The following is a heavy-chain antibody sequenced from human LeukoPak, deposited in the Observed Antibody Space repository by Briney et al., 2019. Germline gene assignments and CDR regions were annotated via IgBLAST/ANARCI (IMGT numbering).Heavy chain of an antibody. V-gene: IGHV1-2*02. D-gene: IGHD3-3*01. Sequence: GASEKVSCKASGYTFTGYYMHWVRQAPGQRLEWMGWINHDSGGTNYAQKFQGRVTMSRDTSISTAYMELSRLRSDDTAVYYCARALLRFLEWFRDWGQGTLVTVSS. CDR3: ARALLRFLEWFRD. CDR2: INHDSGGT. CDR1: GYTFTGYY. J-gene: IGHJ4*02.